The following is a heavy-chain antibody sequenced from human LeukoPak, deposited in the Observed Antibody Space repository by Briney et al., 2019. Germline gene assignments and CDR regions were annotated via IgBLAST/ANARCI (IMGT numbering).Heavy chain of an antibody. CDR3: ARDPYYDILTGDYMEFTRGYFDY. D-gene: IGHD3-9*01. CDR1: GGSFSGYY. J-gene: IGHJ4*02. CDR2: INHSGST. Sequence: SETLSLTCAVYGGSFSGYYWSWIRQPPGKGLEWIGEINHSGSTYYNPSLESRVTLSLDTSKNQFSLKLSSVTAADTAVYYCARDPYYDILTGDYMEFTRGYFDYWGQGTLVTVSS. V-gene: IGHV4-34*01.